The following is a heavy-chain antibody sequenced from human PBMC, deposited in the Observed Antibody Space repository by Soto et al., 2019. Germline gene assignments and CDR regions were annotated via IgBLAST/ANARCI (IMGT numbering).Heavy chain of an antibody. CDR3: AKDRSGPDFWSGYYSDY. V-gene: IGHV3-23*01. Sequence: EVQLLEAGGGLVQPGGSLGLPFAASGFTFTSNAMGGVRQPPGKGLEWVSTISGSGGSTYYADSVKGRFTNSRDNSKNTLDLQMNSLRAEDTAVYYCAKDRSGPDFWSGYYSDYWGQGTLVTVSS. CDR2: ISGSGGST. J-gene: IGHJ4*02. D-gene: IGHD3-3*01. CDR1: GFTFTSNA.